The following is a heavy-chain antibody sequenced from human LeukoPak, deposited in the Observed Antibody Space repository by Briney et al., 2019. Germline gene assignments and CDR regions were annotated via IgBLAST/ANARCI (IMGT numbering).Heavy chain of an antibody. CDR2: ISSNGGST. CDR1: GFTFSSYA. D-gene: IGHD3-10*01. J-gene: IGHJ4*02. V-gene: IGHV3-64D*06. Sequence: GGSLRLSCSASGFTFSSYAMHWVRQAPGKGLEYVSAISSNGGSTYYADSVKGRFTISRDNSKNTLYLQMSSLRAEDTAVYYCARSMVRGVIIHFDYWGQGTLVTVSS. CDR3: ARSMVRGVIIHFDY.